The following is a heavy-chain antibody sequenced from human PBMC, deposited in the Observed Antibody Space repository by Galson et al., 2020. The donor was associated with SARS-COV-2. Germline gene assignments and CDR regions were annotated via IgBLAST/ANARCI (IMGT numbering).Heavy chain of an antibody. CDR2: INHSGTT. CDR3: ARAPDVDILTGDYADGFDF. Sequence: SETLSLTCAVYGGSFNGYCWSWIRQPPGKGLEWIGEINHSGTTNYNPSLKSRITMSVDMSKNQFSLKLSSVTAADTAVYYCARAPDVDILTGDYADGFDFWGQGTMVTVSS. D-gene: IGHD3-9*01. CDR1: GGSFNGYC. J-gene: IGHJ3*01. V-gene: IGHV4-34*01.